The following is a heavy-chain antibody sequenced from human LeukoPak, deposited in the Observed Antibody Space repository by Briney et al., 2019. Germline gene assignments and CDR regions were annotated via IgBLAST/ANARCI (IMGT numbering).Heavy chain of an antibody. J-gene: IGHJ4*02. Sequence: GGSLRLSCAASGFTVSSNYMTWVRQAPGKGLEWVSVIYSGGSTYYADSVKGRFTISRDNSKNTLYLQMNSLRAEDTAVYYCAKTSKQWLPASFDYWGQGTLVTVSS. CDR1: GFTVSSNY. CDR2: IYSGGST. CDR3: AKTSKQWLPASFDY. V-gene: IGHV3-66*01. D-gene: IGHD6-19*01.